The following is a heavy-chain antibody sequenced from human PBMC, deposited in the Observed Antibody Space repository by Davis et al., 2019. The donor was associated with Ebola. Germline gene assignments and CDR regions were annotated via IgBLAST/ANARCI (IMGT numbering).Heavy chain of an antibody. J-gene: IGHJ3*02. Sequence: PSETPSLTCTVSGGSISSYYWSWIRQPAGKGLEWIGRIYTSGSTNYNPSLKSRVTMSVDTSKNQFSLKLSSVTAADTAVYYCAREARLRKGDAFDIWGQGTMVTVSS. D-gene: IGHD5-12*01. CDR3: AREARLRKGDAFDI. V-gene: IGHV4-4*07. CDR1: GGSISSYY. CDR2: IYTSGST.